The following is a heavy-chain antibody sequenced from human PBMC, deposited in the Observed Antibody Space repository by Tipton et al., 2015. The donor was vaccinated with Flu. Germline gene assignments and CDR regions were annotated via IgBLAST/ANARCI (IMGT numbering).Heavy chain of an antibody. CDR2: ISDNGYNT. J-gene: IGHJ6*02. Sequence: SLRLSCAASGFTFRSYGMSWVRQAPGKGLEWVSAISDNGYNTYYGDSVKGRFTISRDNSKNTLYLQMNSLRAEDTAVYYCAKLGDYGSGSTYGMDVWGQGTTVTVSS. V-gene: IGHV3-23*01. CDR1: GFTFRSYG. D-gene: IGHD3-10*01. CDR3: AKLGDYGSGSTYGMDV.